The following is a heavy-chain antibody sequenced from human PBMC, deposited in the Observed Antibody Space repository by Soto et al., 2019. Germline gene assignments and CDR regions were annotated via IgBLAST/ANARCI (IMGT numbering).Heavy chain of an antibody. D-gene: IGHD3-10*01. J-gene: IGHJ4*02. CDR1: GGSFSGCY. V-gene: IGHV4-34*01. Sequence: TLSLTCAVYGGSFSGCYWSLIRQPPGKGLEWIGEINHSESTNYNPSLKSRVTISVDTSKNQFSLKLSSVTAADTAVYYCARGSRVVRGVFDYWGQGTLVTVSS. CDR3: ARGSRVVRGVFDY. CDR2: INHSEST.